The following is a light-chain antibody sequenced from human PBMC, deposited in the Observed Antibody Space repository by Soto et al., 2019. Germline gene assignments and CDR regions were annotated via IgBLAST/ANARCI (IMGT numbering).Light chain of an antibody. Sequence: EIVMTQSPATLSLSPGERSTLSFMASQSVSSKLAWFQQKPGQAPSLLIYGVSTRATGVPVRFSGSGSGTEFTLTINSLQSEDFAVYYCQQYNNWPHTFGQGTKVDNK. CDR1: QSVSSK. V-gene: IGKV3-15*01. CDR3: QQYNNWPHT. J-gene: IGKJ2*01. CDR2: GVS.